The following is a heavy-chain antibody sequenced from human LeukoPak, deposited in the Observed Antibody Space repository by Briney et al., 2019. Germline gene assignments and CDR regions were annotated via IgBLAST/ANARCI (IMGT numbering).Heavy chain of an antibody. CDR3: ARGLRDEERHYVYYYMDV. CDR1: GDSISGYY. J-gene: IGHJ6*03. CDR2: FYTSATT. D-gene: IGHD3-22*01. V-gene: IGHV4-4*09. Sequence: SETLSLTCTVSGDSISGYYGSWIRQPPGKGLEWIGYFYTSATTNYNPSLNSRVTMSEDTSKNQFSLKLSSVTAAAAAVYYCARGLRDEERHYVYYYMDVWGEGTTVTVSS.